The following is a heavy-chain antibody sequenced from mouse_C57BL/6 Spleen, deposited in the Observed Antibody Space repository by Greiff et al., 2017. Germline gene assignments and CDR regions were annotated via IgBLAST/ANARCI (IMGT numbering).Heavy chain of an antibody. CDR2: IYPSDSET. CDR3: AREGNFPLDD. V-gene: IGHV1-61*01. Sequence: VQLQQPGAELVRPGSSVKLSCKASGYTFTSYWMDWVKQRPGQGLEWIGNIYPSDSETHYNQKFKDKATLTVDKSSSTAYMQLSSLTSEDSAVYYCAREGNFPLDDWGQGTSVTVSS. J-gene: IGHJ4*01. CDR1: GYTFTSYW.